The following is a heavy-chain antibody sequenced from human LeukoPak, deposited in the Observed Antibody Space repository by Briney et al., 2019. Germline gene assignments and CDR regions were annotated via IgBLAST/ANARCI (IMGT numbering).Heavy chain of an antibody. Sequence: SETLSLTCTVSGGSISSSSYYWGWLRQPPGKGLEWIGSIYYSGSTYYNPSLKSRVTISVDTSKNQFSLKLSSVTAADTAVYYCARLYGGLGGYFDYWGQGTLVTVSS. CDR3: ARLYGGLGGYFDY. CDR2: IYYSGST. D-gene: IGHD4-23*01. J-gene: IGHJ4*02. V-gene: IGHV4-39*01. CDR1: GGSISSSSYY.